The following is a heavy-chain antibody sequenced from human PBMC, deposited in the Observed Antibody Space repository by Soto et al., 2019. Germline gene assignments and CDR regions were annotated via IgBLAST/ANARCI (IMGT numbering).Heavy chain of an antibody. CDR2: TRNKASSYSP. CDR1: GFTFSDYY. Sequence: EVQLLESGGGLVQPGGSLRLSCAASGFTFSDYYMDWVRQVPGKGLEWVGRTRNKASSYSPEYAPSVKGRFTIARHDLEDLMYLQMNSLKTEDTAVYYCARDTGGSYDYWGQGALVTVSS. CDR3: ARDTGGSYDY. D-gene: IGHD1-26*01. J-gene: IGHJ4*02. V-gene: IGHV3-72*01.